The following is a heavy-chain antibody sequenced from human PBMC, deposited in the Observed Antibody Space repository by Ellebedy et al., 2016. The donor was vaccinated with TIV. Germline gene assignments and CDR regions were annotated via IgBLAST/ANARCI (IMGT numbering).Heavy chain of an antibody. D-gene: IGHD5-18*01. V-gene: IGHV3-48*04. CDR2: ISSSSSTI. Sequence: GGSLRLSXAASGFTFSSYSMNWVRQAPGKGLEWVSYISSSSSTIYYADSVKGRFTISRDNAKNSLYLQMNSLRAEDTAVYYCARETGLRTFDYWGQGTLVTVSS. CDR1: GFTFSSYS. J-gene: IGHJ4*02. CDR3: ARETGLRTFDY.